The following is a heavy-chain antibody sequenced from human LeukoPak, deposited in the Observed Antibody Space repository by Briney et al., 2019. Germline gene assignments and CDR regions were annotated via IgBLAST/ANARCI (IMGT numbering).Heavy chain of an antibody. D-gene: IGHD3-22*01. J-gene: IGHJ4*02. CDR2: IIPILGIA. CDR3: ARASGYYDSSGYFPNY. V-gene: IGHV1-69*04. CDR1: GGTFSSYA. Sequence: SVKVSCKASGGTFSSYAISWVRQAPGQGLEWMGRIIPILGIANYAQKFQGRVTITADKSTSAAYMELSSLRSEDTAVYYCARASGYYDSSGYFPNYWGQGTLVTVSS.